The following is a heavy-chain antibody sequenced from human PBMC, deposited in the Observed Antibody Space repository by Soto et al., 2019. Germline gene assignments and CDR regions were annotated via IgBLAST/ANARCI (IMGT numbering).Heavy chain of an antibody. D-gene: IGHD6-6*01. V-gene: IGHV1-18*01. Sequence: ASVKDSCKASGYTFTSYGISWVRQAPGQGLEWMGWISAYNGNTNYAQKLQGRVTMTTDTSTSTAYMELRSLRSDDTAVYYCARDTGYSSSDAFDIWGQGTMVTVSS. CDR2: ISAYNGNT. CDR3: ARDTGYSSSDAFDI. CDR1: GYTFTSYG. J-gene: IGHJ3*02.